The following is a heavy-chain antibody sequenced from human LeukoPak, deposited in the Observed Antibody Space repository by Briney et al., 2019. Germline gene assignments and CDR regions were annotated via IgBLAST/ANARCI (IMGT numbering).Heavy chain of an antibody. CDR3: ARVEGSSWEGYYFDY. CDR1: GGSISSGGYY. V-gene: IGHV4-31*03. D-gene: IGHD6-13*01. CDR2: IYYSGST. J-gene: IGHJ4*02. Sequence: SQTLSLTCTASGGSISSGGYYWSWIRQHPGKGLEWIGYIYYSGSTYYNPSLKSRVTISVDTSKNQFSLKLSSVTAADTAVYYRARVEGSSWEGYYFDYWGQGTLVTVSS.